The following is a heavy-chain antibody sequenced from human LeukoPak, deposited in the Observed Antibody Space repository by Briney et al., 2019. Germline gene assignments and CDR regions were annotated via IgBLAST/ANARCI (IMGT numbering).Heavy chain of an antibody. CDR2: ISSARTFI. CDR1: GFTFSSYS. CDR3: ARDHGIPGSGSYKFDY. Sequence: NPGGSLRLSCAPSGFTFSSYSMNWVRQAPGKGLEWVSSISSARTFIYYADSVKGRFTISRDYAKNLLYLQMNSLRVEDTAVYYCARDHGIPGSGSYKFDYWGQGTLVTVSS. J-gene: IGHJ4*02. V-gene: IGHV3-21*06. D-gene: IGHD3-10*01.